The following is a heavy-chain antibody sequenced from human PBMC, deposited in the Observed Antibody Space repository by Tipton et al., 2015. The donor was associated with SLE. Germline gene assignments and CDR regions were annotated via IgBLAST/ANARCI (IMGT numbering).Heavy chain of an antibody. CDR2: ISDSGTL. CDR1: GGSIGGYY. Sequence: TLSLTCTVSGGSIGGYYWSWIRQHPGKGLEWIGYISDSGTLYYNPSLKSRVTISVDTSKNQLSLKLTSVTAADTAVYYCARTSTYYDFWSGSYYYYYYMDVWGKGTTVTVSS. D-gene: IGHD3-3*01. CDR3: ARTSTYYDFWSGSYYYYYYMDV. J-gene: IGHJ6*03. V-gene: IGHV4-4*09.